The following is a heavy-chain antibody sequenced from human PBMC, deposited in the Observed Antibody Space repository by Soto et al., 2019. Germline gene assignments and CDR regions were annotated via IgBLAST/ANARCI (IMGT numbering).Heavy chain of an antibody. CDR3: ARYIRGPTVFYFDF. CDR1: GYTFNSYY. Sequence: ASVKVSCKASGYTFNSYYMHWVLQAPGQGLEWMGIINPSGGSTSYAQKFQGRVTMTRDTSTSTVYMELSSLRSEDTAVYYCARYIRGPTVFYFDFWGTGVLVTVAS. J-gene: IGHJ4*02. V-gene: IGHV1-46*02. CDR2: INPSGGST. D-gene: IGHD1-26*01.